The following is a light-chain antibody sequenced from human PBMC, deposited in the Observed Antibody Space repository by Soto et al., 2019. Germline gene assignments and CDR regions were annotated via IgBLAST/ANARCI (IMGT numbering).Light chain of an antibody. J-gene: IGLJ3*02. Sequence: QSVLTQSPSASASLGASVKLACTLSSGHNDYAIAWHQQQPEKGPRYLMKINSDGTHYKGDGIPDRFSGFSSGAERLLIISSLQSEDEADYYCQTWDSGIVMFGGGTKLTVL. CDR2: INSDGTH. CDR3: QTWDSGIVM. V-gene: IGLV4-69*02. CDR1: SGHNDYA.